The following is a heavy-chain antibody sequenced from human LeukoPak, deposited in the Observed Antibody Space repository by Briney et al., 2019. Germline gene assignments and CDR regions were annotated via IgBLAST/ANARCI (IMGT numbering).Heavy chain of an antibody. CDR1: GFTFDDYA. CDR2: ISGDGGST. J-gene: IGHJ6*03. Sequence: GGSLRLSCAASGFTFDDYAMHRVRQAPGKGLEWVSLISGDGGSTYYADSVKGRFTISRDNSKNSLYLQMNSLRTEDTALYYCATHDYYGSGSYYNVGYYYMDVWGKGTTVTVSS. V-gene: IGHV3-43*02. D-gene: IGHD3-10*01. CDR3: ATHDYYGSGSYYNVGYYYMDV.